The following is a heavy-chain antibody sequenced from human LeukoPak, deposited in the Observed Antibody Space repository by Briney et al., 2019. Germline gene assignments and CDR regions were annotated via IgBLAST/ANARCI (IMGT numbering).Heavy chain of an antibody. CDR1: GFIFKDFP. V-gene: IGHV3-23*01. CDR2: ISAGGDLT. J-gene: IGHJ4*02. CDR3: ATADKWEPLDY. D-gene: IGHD1-26*01. Sequence: PGGSLRLSCAVSGFIFKDFPMTWVRQAPGKGLEWLSGISAGGDLTFHADSLKGRFTISRDNYKNTLYLQMDSLRAEDTAVYYCATADKWEPLDYWGQGTLVTVSS.